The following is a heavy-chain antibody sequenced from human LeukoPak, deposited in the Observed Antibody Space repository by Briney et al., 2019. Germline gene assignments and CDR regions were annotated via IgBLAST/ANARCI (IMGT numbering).Heavy chain of an antibody. D-gene: IGHD3-3*01. J-gene: IGHJ4*02. V-gene: IGHV3-30*02. CDR1: GFSFSRYD. Sequence: GSLRLSCAASGFSFSRYDIHWVRQAPGKGLEWVAFIRYDGSNKNYADSVKGRFTISRDNFMSTVYLQMNSLRAEDTAMYYCAKDRQTITIFGVVNTPRANFDYWGQGTLVTVSS. CDR2: IRYDGSNK. CDR3: AKDRQTITIFGVVNTPRANFDY.